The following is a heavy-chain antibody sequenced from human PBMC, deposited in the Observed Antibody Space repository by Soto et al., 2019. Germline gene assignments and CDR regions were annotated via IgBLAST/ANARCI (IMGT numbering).Heavy chain of an antibody. Sequence: SETLSLTCTVSGGSISSCGYYWSWIRQHPGKGLEWIGYIYYSGSTYYNPSLKSRVTISVDTSKNQFSLKLSSVTAADTAVYYCARSRSRNFDYWGQGTLVTVSS. V-gene: IGHV4-31*03. CDR3: ARSRSRNFDY. D-gene: IGHD6-6*01. J-gene: IGHJ4*02. CDR1: GGSISSCGYY. CDR2: IYYSGST.